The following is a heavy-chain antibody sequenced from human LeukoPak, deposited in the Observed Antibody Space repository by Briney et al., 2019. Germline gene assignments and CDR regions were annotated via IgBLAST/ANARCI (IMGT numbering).Heavy chain of an antibody. D-gene: IGHD3-22*01. V-gene: IGHV3-15*01. J-gene: IGHJ3*02. CDR1: GFTFSNAW. Sequence: PGGSLRLSCAASGFTFSNAWMSWVRQAPGKGLEWVGRIKSKTDGGTTDYAAPVKGRFTISRDDSKNTLYLQMNSLKTEDTAVYYCTTDCLYYYDSSGYAFDIWGQGTMVTVSS. CDR2: IKSKTDGGTT. CDR3: TTDCLYYYDSSGYAFDI.